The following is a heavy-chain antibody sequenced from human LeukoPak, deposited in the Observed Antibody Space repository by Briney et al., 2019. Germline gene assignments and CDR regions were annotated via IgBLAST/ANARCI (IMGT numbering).Heavy chain of an antibody. CDR1: GFTFSSYS. D-gene: IGHD2-15*01. CDR3: ARKGWPRSDAFDI. Sequence: GGSLRLSCAASGFTFSSYSMNWVRQAPGKGLEWVSSISSSSSYIYYADSVKGRFTISRDNAKNSLYLQMNSLRAEDTAVYYCARKGWPRSDAFDIWGQGTMVTVSS. J-gene: IGHJ3*02. CDR2: ISSSSSYI. V-gene: IGHV3-21*01.